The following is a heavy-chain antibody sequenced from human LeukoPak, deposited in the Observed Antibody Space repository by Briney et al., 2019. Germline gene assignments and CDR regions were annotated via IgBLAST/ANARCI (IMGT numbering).Heavy chain of an antibody. CDR2: INHSGST. CDR3: ASSGSYGYIRY. J-gene: IGHJ4*02. CDR1: GGSFSGYY. Sequence: SETLSLTCAVYGGSFSGYYWSWIRQPPGKGLEWIGEINHSGSTNYNPSLKSRVTISVDTSKNQFSLKLSSVTAADTAVYYCASSGSYGYIRYWGQGTLVTVSS. D-gene: IGHD5-18*01. V-gene: IGHV4-34*01.